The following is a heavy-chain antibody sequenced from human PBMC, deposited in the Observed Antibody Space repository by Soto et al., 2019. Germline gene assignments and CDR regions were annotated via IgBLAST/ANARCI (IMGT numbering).Heavy chain of an antibody. J-gene: IGHJ6*02. CDR1: GLTFSTYG. CDR3: ATDGAAGAGMGV. V-gene: IGHV3-21*01. Sequence: EVQLVESGGGLVKPGGSLRLSCAASGLTFSTYGMNWVRQAPGKGLEWVSSISSGGEYLDYADSVKGRLTISRDNAKNSWYLQLDRLRVEATAVYYCATDGAAGAGMGVWGQWTTVTVSS. D-gene: IGHD6-13*01. CDR2: ISSGGEYL.